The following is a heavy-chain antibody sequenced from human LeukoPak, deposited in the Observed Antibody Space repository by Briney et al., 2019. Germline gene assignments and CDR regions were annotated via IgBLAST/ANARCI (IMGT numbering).Heavy chain of an antibody. V-gene: IGHV4-39*01. J-gene: IGHJ4*02. CDR3: ARRNVAGLFDS. CDR2: IYYSGSA. Sequence: SETLSLTCTVSGGSISSTGYYWGWIRQPPGQGLEWIGSIYYSGSAYYNPSLKSRVTISVDTSKNQFSLKLSSVTAADTAVFYCARRNVAGLFDSWGQGTLVTVSS. D-gene: IGHD6-19*01. CDR1: GGSISSTGYY.